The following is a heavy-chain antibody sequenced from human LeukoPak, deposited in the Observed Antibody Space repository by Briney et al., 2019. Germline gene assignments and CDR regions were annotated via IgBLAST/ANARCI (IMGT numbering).Heavy chain of an antibody. CDR3: ARIDRAVAGTIDY. Sequence: SETLSLTCTVAGGSISSYFWSWIRQPPGEGLEWIGYIYYSGSTNYNPSLNSRITMSVDTSKNQFSLKQSSVTAADTAVYYCARIDRAVAGTIDYWGQGTLVTVSS. CDR1: GGSISSYF. J-gene: IGHJ4*02. D-gene: IGHD6-19*01. CDR2: IYYSGST. V-gene: IGHV4-59*08.